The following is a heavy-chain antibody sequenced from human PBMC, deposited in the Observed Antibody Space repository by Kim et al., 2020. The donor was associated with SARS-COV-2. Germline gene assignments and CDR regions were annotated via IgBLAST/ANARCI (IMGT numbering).Heavy chain of an antibody. J-gene: IGHJ4*02. CDR1: GGSFSGYY. V-gene: IGHV4-34*01. CDR3: ARGGLPAAFDY. CDR2: INHSGST. D-gene: IGHD2-2*01. Sequence: SETLSLTCAVYGGSFSGYYWSWIRQPPGKGLEWIGEINHSGSTNYNPSLKSRVTISVDTSKNQFSLKLSSVTAADTAVYYCARGGLPAAFDYWGQGTLVTVSS.